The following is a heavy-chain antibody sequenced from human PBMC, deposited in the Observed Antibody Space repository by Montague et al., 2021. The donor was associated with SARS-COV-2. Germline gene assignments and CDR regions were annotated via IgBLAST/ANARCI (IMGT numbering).Heavy chain of an antibody. Sequence: SETLSLTCSVSGYSISSGYCRGWIRQRPGKGLEWIGNIYHSGGTXYSPSLKSRVTVSVDTSKNQFSLRLSSVTAADTAVYYCARWYYGSGSYPHWGQGTLVTVSS. CDR3: ARWYYGSGSYPH. D-gene: IGHD3-10*01. J-gene: IGHJ4*02. V-gene: IGHV4-38-2*01. CDR1: GYSISSGYC. CDR2: IYHSGGT.